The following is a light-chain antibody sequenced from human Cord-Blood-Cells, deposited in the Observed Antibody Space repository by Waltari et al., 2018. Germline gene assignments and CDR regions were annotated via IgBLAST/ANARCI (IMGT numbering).Light chain of an antibody. CDR1: QRLSTW. J-gene: IGKJ4*01. V-gene: IGKV1-5*03. CDR2: KAS. CDR3: QQYNSYSPLT. Sequence: DIQMTQSPSTLSASVGDRDPITCRSSQRLSTWLAWYQQKPGKAPKLLIYKASSLESGVPSRFSGSGSGTEFTLTISSLQPDDFATYYCQQYNSYSPLTFGGGTKVEIK.